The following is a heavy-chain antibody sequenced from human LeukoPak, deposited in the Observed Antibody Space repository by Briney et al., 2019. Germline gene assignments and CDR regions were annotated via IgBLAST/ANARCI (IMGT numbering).Heavy chain of an antibody. D-gene: IGHD5-12*01. CDR2: ISAYNGNT. CDR3: ASVDIVAYYYGMDV. CDR1: GYTFTSYG. J-gene: IGHJ6*02. V-gene: IGHV1-18*01. Sequence: GASVKVSCKASGYTFTSYGISWVRQAPGQGLVWMGWISAYNGNTNYAQKLQGRVTMTTDTSTSTAYMELRSLRSDDTAVYYCASVDIVAYYYGMDVWGQGTTVTVSS.